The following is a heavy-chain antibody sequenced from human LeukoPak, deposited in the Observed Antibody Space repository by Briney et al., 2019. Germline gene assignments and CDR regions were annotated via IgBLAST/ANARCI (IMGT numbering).Heavy chain of an antibody. Sequence: PGESLKISCKGSGYSFTSYWIGWVRQMPGKGLEWMGIIYPGDSDTRYSPSFQGLVTISADKSISTAYLQWSSLKASDTAMYCCARPGDCSGGSCYGTSFVDYWGQGTLVTVSS. CDR3: ARPGDCSGGSCYGTSFVDY. CDR2: IYPGDSDT. J-gene: IGHJ4*02. D-gene: IGHD2-15*01. V-gene: IGHV5-51*01. CDR1: GYSFTSYW.